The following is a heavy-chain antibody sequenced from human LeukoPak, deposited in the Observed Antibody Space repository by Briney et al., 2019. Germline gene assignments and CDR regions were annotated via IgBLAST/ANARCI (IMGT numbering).Heavy chain of an antibody. D-gene: IGHD2-15*01. V-gene: IGHV3-23*01. Sequence: GGSLRLSCAASGFTFSSYAMSWVRQAPGKGPEWVSAISGSGGSTYYADSVKGRFTISRDNSKNTLYLQMNSLRAKDTAVYYCAKDRREYCSGGSCYSGFDYWGQGTLVTVSS. J-gene: IGHJ4*02. CDR1: GFTFSSYA. CDR2: ISGSGGST. CDR3: AKDRREYCSGGSCYSGFDY.